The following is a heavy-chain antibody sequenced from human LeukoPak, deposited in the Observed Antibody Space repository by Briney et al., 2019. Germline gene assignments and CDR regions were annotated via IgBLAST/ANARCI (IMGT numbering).Heavy chain of an antibody. Sequence: ASVKVSCKASGYTFTSYDINWVRQATGQGLEWMGWMNPNSGNTGYAQKFQGRVTITRNTSISTAYMELSSLRSEDTAVYYCARVREGVERLYYYYYYMDVWGKGTTVTVSS. V-gene: IGHV1-8*03. D-gene: IGHD1-1*01. CDR1: GYTFTSYD. CDR3: ARVREGVERLYYYYYYMDV. J-gene: IGHJ6*03. CDR2: MNPNSGNT.